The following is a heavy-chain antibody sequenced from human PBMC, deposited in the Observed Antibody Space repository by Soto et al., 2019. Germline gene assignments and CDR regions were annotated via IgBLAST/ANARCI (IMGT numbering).Heavy chain of an antibody. Sequence: PGGSLRLSCAASGFTFSSYGMHWVRQAPGKGLEWVAVISYDGSNKYYADSVEGRFTVSRDNARNSVYLQMDSLRDEDAAVYYCARIKLVEWFFINVDVYDMDVWGQGTPVTVSS. D-gene: IGHD3-3*01. CDR3: ARIKLVEWFFINVDVYDMDV. J-gene: IGHJ6*02. V-gene: IGHV3-30*03. CDR1: GFTFSSYG. CDR2: ISYDGSNK.